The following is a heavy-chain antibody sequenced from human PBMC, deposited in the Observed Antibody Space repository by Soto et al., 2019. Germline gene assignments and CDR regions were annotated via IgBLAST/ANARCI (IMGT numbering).Heavy chain of an antibody. CDR3: VRGGGGGLFDP. J-gene: IGHJ5*02. CDR2: ISPGSRYP. CDR1: GFTFDDSY. V-gene: IGHV3-11*06. Sequence: GGSLRLSCAGSGFTFDDSYMSWIRQAPGKGLEWLSYISPGSRYPAYADSVKGRFTISRDNAKRSLYLQMMSLTAEDTAIYYCVRGGGGGLFDPWGQGTMVTVSS. D-gene: IGHD2-15*01.